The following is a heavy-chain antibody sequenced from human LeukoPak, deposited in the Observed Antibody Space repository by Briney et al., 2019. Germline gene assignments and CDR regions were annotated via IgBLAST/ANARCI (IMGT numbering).Heavy chain of an antibody. CDR1: GFVFSTYW. CDR2: IKTDGSTT. Sequence: GGSLRLSCAGSGFVFSTYWMHWVRQAPGKGLAWVSRIKTDGSTTYYADSVKGRFTISRDNSKNTLYLQMNSLRAEDTALYFCAKGLYHYYGSGSYTLDYWGQGTQVTVSS. CDR3: AKGLYHYYGSGSYTLDY. V-gene: IGHV3-74*01. J-gene: IGHJ4*02. D-gene: IGHD3-10*01.